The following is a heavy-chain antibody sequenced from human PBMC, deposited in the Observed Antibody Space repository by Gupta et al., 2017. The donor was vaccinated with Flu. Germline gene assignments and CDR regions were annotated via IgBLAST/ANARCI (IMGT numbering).Heavy chain of an antibody. CDR2: IKSKTDGETT. V-gene: IGHV3-15*01. D-gene: IGHD1-26*01. Sequence: PPGKGLEWVGRIKSKTDGETTHSASPVEGRFSVSRHDSKNTVYLQMNSLKPEDTAVYYCTADLRGGYRKFDHWGQGTLVTVSS. CDR3: TADLRGGYRKFDH. J-gene: IGHJ4*01.